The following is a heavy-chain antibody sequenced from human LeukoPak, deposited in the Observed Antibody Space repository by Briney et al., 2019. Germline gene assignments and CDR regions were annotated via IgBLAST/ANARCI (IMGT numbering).Heavy chain of an antibody. J-gene: IGHJ4*02. CDR3: ARASISGGGVDY. CDR2: ISTSSSYI. V-gene: IGHV3-21*01. CDR1: GFT. D-gene: IGHD3-16*01. Sequence: GGSLRLSCAASGFTMTWVRQAPGKGLEWVSCISTSSSYIYYADSLQGRFTVSRDNIENSLFLQMNSLIAEDTAVYYRARASISGGGVDYWGQGTLVTVPS.